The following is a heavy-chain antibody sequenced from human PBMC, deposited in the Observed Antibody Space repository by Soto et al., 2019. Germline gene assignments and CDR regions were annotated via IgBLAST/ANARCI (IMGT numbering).Heavy chain of an antibody. J-gene: IGHJ6*02. CDR1: GYTFTGYY. Sequence: ASVKVSCKASGYTFTGYYIHWVRQAPGEGLEWMGWINPTSGDTKYAQNFQGSVTMTRDTSISTAYMELSRLTSDDTAMYYCASSIAPYYYGMDVWGQGTTVTVSS. V-gene: IGHV1-2*04. D-gene: IGHD6-6*01. CDR3: ASSIAPYYYGMDV. CDR2: INPTSGDT.